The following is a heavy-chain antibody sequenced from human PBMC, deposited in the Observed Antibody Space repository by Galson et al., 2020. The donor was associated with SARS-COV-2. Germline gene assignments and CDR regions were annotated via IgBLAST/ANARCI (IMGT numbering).Heavy chain of an antibody. J-gene: IGHJ3*02. CDR2: ISYDGAGY. V-gene: IGHV3-30-3*01. D-gene: IGHD2-15*01. CDR1: GFNFSSYS. Sequence: GGSLRLSCAASGFNFSSYSMHLVRQAPGKGLEWVAVISYDGAGYYYADFVRGRLTISRDNSRNMLYLQVNSLATEDTAIYYCAAEEGGFCSGSGCFHDTFDIWGQGNMVTVSS. CDR3: AAEEGGFCSGSGCFHDTFDI.